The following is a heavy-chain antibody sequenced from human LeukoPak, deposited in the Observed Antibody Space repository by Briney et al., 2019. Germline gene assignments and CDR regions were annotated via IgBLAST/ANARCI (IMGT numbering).Heavy chain of an antibody. J-gene: IGHJ4*02. CDR2: IYYSGST. CDR1: GGSISSGDYY. Sequence: SETLSLTCTVSGGSISSGDYYWNWIRQPPGKGLEWIGYIYYSGSTYYNPSLKSRVTISVDTSKTQFSLGLSSVTAADTAVYYCARGLRGRSGYYFDSWGQGTLVTVSS. V-gene: IGHV4-30-4*01. CDR3: ARGLRGRSGYYFDS.